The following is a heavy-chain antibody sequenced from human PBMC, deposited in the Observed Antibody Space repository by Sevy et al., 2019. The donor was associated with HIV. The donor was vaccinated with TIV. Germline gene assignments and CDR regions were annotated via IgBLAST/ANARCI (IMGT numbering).Heavy chain of an antibody. CDR1: GGSFSNDD. CDR2: INHSGST. J-gene: IGHJ4*02. Sequence: SETLSLTCAVYGGSFSNDDWSWIRQPPGKGLEWIGEINHSGSTNYNPSLKSRVTISIDTSKNQFSVKLTSVTVADTAVYYCARWRGSRVTMMVVVTTGYFVNWGQGALVTVSS. D-gene: IGHD3-22*01. V-gene: IGHV4-34*01. CDR3: ARWRGSRVTMMVVVTTGYFVN.